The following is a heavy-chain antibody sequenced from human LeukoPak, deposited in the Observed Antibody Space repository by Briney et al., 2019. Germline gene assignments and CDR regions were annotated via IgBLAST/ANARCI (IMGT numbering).Heavy chain of an antibody. V-gene: IGHV4-59*01. CDR1: TDSTNTYY. CDR3: VRLRWELLAPYFDR. CDR2: IYHSGST. J-gene: IGHJ4*02. Sequence: SETLSLTCSVSTDSTNTYYSSWIRQSPGKGLEWIGHIYHSGSTDYNPTFKSRVTISIDMSTKEFSLKLTSVTAADTAMYYWVRLRWELLAPYFDRGGQGVFVIASS. D-gene: IGHD2-15*01.